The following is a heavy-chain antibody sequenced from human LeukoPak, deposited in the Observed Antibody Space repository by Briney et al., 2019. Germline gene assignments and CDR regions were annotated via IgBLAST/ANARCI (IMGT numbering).Heavy chain of an antibody. V-gene: IGHV4-59*01. Sequence: SETLSLTCTVSGGSISSYYWSWIRQPPGKGLEWIGYIYYSGSTNYNPSLKSRVTISVDTSKNQFSLKLSSVTAAGTAVYYCARAESSGWYGNFDYWGQGTLVTVSS. CDR1: GGSISSYY. CDR2: IYYSGST. D-gene: IGHD6-19*01. J-gene: IGHJ4*02. CDR3: ARAESSGWYGNFDY.